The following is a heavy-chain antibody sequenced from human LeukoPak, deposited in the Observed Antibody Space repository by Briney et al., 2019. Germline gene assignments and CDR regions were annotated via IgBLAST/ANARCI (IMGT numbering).Heavy chain of an antibody. CDR1: GGSISSYY. D-gene: IGHD4-17*01. V-gene: IGHV3-48*01. CDR3: ARENLDYGEVDY. Sequence: PSETLSLTCTVSGGSISSYYWSWVRQAPGKGLEWVSYISSSSSTIYYADSVKGRFTISRDNAKNSLYLQMNSLRAEDTAVYYCARENLDYGEVDYWGQGTLVTVSS. J-gene: IGHJ4*02. CDR2: ISSSSSTI.